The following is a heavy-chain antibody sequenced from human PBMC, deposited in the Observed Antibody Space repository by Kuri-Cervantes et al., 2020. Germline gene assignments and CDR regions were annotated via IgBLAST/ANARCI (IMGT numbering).Heavy chain of an antibody. CDR1: GGTFSSYA. CDR2: IIPIFGTA. CDR3: AREEEIVVVPAAVWGNYYYYYMDV. D-gene: IGHD2-2*01. V-gene: IGHV1-69*05. J-gene: IGHJ6*03. Sequence: SVKVSCKASGGTFSSYAISWVRQAPGQGLEWMGGIIPIFGTANYAQKFQGRVTITTDESTSTAYMELSSLRSEDTAVYYCAREEEIVVVPAAVWGNYYYYYMDVWGKGTTVTVSS.